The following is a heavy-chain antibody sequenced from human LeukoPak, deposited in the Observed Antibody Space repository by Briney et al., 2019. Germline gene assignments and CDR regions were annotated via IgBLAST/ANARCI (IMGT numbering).Heavy chain of an antibody. J-gene: IGHJ4*02. CDR2: VHPDGSEE. V-gene: IGHV3-7*01. CDR1: GFSLRGYL. D-gene: IGHD5-12*01. CDR3: ARGGYSFDY. Sequence: GRSLRLSCAASGFSLRGYLMSWVRQAPGKGLEWVARVHPDGSEEPYVASVRGRFTFSGDNAKNSLYLQMNSLRVEDTAVYYCARGGYSFDYLGQGTLVTVSS.